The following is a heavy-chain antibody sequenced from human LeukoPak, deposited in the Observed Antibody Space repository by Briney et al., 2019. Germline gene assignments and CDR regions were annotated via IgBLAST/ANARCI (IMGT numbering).Heavy chain of an antibody. D-gene: IGHD4-11*01. Sequence: SETLSLTCTVSGGSISSYYWSWVRQPPGKGLEWIGEIYYSGNTNYNPSLKSRVTISVDTSKNQFSLKLTSVTAADTAVYYCARHHKTTSDYWGQGTLVTVSS. CDR3: ARHHKTTSDY. CDR1: GGSISSYY. V-gene: IGHV4-59*01. J-gene: IGHJ4*02. CDR2: IYYSGNT.